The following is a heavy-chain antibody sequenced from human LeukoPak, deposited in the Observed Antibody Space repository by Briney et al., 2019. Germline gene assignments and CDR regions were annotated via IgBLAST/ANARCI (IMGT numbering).Heavy chain of an antibody. Sequence: GGSLRLSCAASGFTFRTHAMSWVRQAPGKGLEWVSRIDDSGVIRSYADSVKGRFTISRDNSKMTLTLQMNSLRAEDTAVYYCAKRLKRNYYYHYAMDVWGQGTTVTVSS. CDR2: IDDSGVIR. D-gene: IGHD3-22*01. CDR1: GFTFRTHA. V-gene: IGHV3-23*01. CDR3: AKRLKRNYYYHYAMDV. J-gene: IGHJ6*02.